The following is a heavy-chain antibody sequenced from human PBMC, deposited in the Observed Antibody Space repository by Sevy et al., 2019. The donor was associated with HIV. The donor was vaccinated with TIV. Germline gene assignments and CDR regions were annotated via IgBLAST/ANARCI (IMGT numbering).Heavy chain of an antibody. J-gene: IGHJ4*02. CDR2: IKQDAGQK. V-gene: IGHV3-7*01. CDR3: ARDDWNYYFHY. CDR1: GFTFSKYW. Sequence: GGSLRLSCAASGFTFSKYWMGWVRQAPGKGLEWVANIKQDAGQKYYVDSVKGRFTISRDNAKNSLYLQMNGLRAEDTAVYFCARDDWNYYFHYWGQGTLVTVSS. D-gene: IGHD1-7*01.